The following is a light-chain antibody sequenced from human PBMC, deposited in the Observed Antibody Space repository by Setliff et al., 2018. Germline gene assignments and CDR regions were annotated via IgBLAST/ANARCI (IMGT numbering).Light chain of an antibody. CDR1: SRDIGAYKF. CDR2: EVT. V-gene: IGLV2-8*01. Sequence: QSALAQPPSASGSPGQSLTISCTGTSRDIGAYKFVSWYQQHPGKAPRLIIYEVTKRPSGVPDRFSGSKSGNTASLTVSGLQAEDEADYYCSSYAGTHISYVFGSGTKVTVL. CDR3: SSYAGTHISYV. J-gene: IGLJ1*01.